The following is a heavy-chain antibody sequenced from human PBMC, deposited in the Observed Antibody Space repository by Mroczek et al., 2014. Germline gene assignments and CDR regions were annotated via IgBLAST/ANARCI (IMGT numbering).Heavy chain of an antibody. CDR1: GGSFSGYY. V-gene: IGHV4-34*01. CDR3: ASSRGENDSSGYYMDY. Sequence: QVQLQQWGAGLLKPSETLSLTCAVYGGSFSGYYWSWIRQPPGKGLEWIGEINHSGSTNYNPSLKSRVTISVDTSKNQFSLKLSSVTAADTAVYYCASSRGENDSSGYYMDYWGQGTLVTVSS. CDR2: INHSGST. D-gene: IGHD3-22*01. J-gene: IGHJ4*02.